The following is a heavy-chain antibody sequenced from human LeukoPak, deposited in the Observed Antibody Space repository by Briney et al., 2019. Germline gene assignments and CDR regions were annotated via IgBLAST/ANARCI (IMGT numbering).Heavy chain of an antibody. V-gene: IGHV1-18*01. CDR3: ARGCRSYYGSGSCLSY. D-gene: IGHD3-10*01. J-gene: IGHJ4*02. Sequence: ASVKVSCKASGYTFTSYGISWVRQAPGQGLEWMGWISAYNGNTNYAQKLQGRVTMTTDTSTSTAYMELRSLRSDDTAVYYCARGCRSYYGSGSCLSYWGQETLFTVSS. CDR1: GYTFTSYG. CDR2: ISAYNGNT.